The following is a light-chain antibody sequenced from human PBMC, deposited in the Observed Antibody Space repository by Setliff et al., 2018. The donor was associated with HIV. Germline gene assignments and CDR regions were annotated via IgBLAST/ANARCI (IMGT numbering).Light chain of an antibody. J-gene: IGLJ1*01. CDR2: EVR. CDR1: SGDVGGYNY. CDR3: SSYAITNTLP. V-gene: IGLV2-14*01. Sequence: QSVLTQPAPVSGSPGQSITISCTGTSGDVGGYNYVSWYQQHPGKAPKLIIYEVRNRPSGVSNRFSGSKSGNTASLTISGLQAEDEADYYCSSYAITNTLPFGTGTKVTV.